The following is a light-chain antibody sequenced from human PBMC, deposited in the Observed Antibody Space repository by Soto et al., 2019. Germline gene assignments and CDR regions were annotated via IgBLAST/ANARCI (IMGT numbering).Light chain of an antibody. CDR2: WAS. V-gene: IGKV4-1*01. J-gene: IGKJ3*01. CDR3: QLGVT. CDR1: QSVLYSSNNKNY. Sequence: DIVMTQSPDSLAVSLGERATINCKSSQSVLYSSNNKNYLAWYQQKPGQPPKLLIYWASTRESGVPDRFSGSGSGTDFTLTISSPQAEDVAVYYCQLGVTFGPGTKVDIK.